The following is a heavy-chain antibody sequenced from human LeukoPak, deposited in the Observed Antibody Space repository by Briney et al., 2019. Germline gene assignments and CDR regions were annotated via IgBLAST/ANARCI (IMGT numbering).Heavy chain of an antibody. D-gene: IGHD1-1*01. Sequence: ASETLSLTCAVYGGSFSGYYWSWIRQPPGKGLEWIGEINHSGSTNYNPSLKSRVTISVDTSKNQFSLKLSSVTAADTAVYYCARGPRADVSTFRTYYSYGMDVWGQGTTVTVSS. CDR3: ARGPRADVSTFRTYYSYGMDV. CDR1: GGSFSGYY. CDR2: INHSGST. J-gene: IGHJ6*02. V-gene: IGHV4-34*01.